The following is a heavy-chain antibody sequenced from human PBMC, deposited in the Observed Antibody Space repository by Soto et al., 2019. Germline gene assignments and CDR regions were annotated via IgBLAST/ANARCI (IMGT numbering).Heavy chain of an antibody. J-gene: IGHJ6*04. D-gene: IGHD3-22*01. CDR2: IGTAGDP. Sequence: GVSLRLPCVASGFILRGYDLHCVRQATGEGLEWASSIGTAGDPYYSGSVKGRFTISRGNAENSVYLQMNSLRAGDTAVYYCAIAGYDSSGYYYYAMDVCAAGTTVTVCS. CDR1: GFILRGYD. V-gene: IGHV3-13*05. CDR3: AIAGYDSSGYYYYAMDV.